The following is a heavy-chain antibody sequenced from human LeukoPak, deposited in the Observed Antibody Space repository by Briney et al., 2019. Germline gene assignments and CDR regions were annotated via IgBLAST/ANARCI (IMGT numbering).Heavy chain of an antibody. V-gene: IGHV3-30*02. J-gene: IGHJ4*02. D-gene: IGHD3-22*01. CDR2: IRYDGSNK. CDR1: GFTFSSYG. CDR3: AKDRGDSSGYLYYFDY. Sequence: GGSLRLSCAASGFTFSSYGMHWVRQAPGKGLEWVAFIRYDGSNKYYADSVKGRLTISRDNSKNTLYLQLNSLRPEDTAVYYCAKDRGDSSGYLYYFDYWGQGTLVTVSS.